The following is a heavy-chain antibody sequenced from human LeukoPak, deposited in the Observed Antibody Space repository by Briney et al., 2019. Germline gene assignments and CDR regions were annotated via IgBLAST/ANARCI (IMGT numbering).Heavy chain of an antibody. J-gene: IGHJ4*02. D-gene: IGHD3-22*01. V-gene: IGHV3-7*04. Sequence: GGSLRLSCSVSGFTFSTYWMNWVRQAPGKGLEWVANIKQDGSEKYYVDSVKGRFTISRDNAKNSLYLQMNSLRVEDTAVYYCARGTPAYSYGSSAYHYDYIEYWGQGTPVTVSS. CDR2: IKQDGSEK. CDR3: ARGTPAYSYGSSAYHYDYIEY. CDR1: GFTFSTYW.